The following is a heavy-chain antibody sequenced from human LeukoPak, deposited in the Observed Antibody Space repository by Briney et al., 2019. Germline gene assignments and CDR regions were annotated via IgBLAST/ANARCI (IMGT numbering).Heavy chain of an antibody. CDR3: ARERIPGVSAFNI. D-gene: IGHD2-15*01. CDR1: GFTFSSYS. J-gene: IGHJ3*02. CDR2: VSSSSSYI. Sequence: PGGSLRLSCAASGFTFSSYSMNWVRQAPGKGLEWVSSVSSSSSYIYYADSVKGRFTISRDNAKNSLYLQMNSLRAEDTAVYYCARERIPGVSAFNIWGQGTMVSVSS. V-gene: IGHV3-21*01.